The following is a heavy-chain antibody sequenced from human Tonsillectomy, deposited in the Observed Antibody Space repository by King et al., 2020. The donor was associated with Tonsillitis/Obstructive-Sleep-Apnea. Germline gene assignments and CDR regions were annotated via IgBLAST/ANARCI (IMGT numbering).Heavy chain of an antibody. D-gene: IGHD1-26*01. CDR3: ARWVGLRAPFDY. V-gene: IGHV4-59*08. J-gene: IGHJ4*02. Sequence: VQLQESGPGLVKPSETLSLTCTVSGGSISSYYWSWIRQPPGKGLEWIGYIYYSGSTNYNPSLKSRVTISVDTSKNQFSLKLSSVTAADTAVYYCARWVGLRAPFDYWGQGTLVTVSS. CDR2: IYYSGST. CDR1: GGSISSYY.